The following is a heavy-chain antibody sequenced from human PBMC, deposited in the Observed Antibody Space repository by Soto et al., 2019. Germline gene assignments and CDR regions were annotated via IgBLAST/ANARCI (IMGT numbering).Heavy chain of an antibody. CDR1: GFTFSSYA. Sequence: GGSLRLSCAASGFTFSSYAMSWVRQAPGKGLEWVSAISGSGGSTYYADSVKGRFTISRDNSKNTLYLQMNSLRAEDTAVYYCAKEDYYDSSGYYLNYYGMDVWGQGTTVTVSS. CDR3: AKEDYYDSSGYYLNYYGMDV. D-gene: IGHD3-22*01. V-gene: IGHV3-23*01. J-gene: IGHJ6*02. CDR2: ISGSGGST.